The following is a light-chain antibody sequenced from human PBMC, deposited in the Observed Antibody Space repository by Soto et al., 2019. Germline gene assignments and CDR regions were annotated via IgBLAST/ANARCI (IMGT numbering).Light chain of an antibody. V-gene: IGLV2-11*01. CDR3: CSYAGSYTLV. Sequence: QSVLTQPRSESWSPGQSVTISCTGTSSDVGGYNYVSWYQQHPGKAPKLMIYDVSKRPSGVPDRFSGSKSGNTASLTISGLQAEDEADYYCCSYAGSYTLVFGGGTKVTVL. CDR2: DVS. CDR1: SSDVGGYNY. J-gene: IGLJ2*01.